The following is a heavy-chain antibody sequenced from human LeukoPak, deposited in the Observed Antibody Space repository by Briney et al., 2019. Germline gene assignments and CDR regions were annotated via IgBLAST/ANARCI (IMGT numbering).Heavy chain of an antibody. CDR2: IRYDGSNK. Sequence: GRSLRLSCAASGFTFSSYGMHWVRQAPGKGLEWVAFIRYDGSNKYYADSVKGRFTISRDNSKNTLYLQMNSLRAEDTAVYYCAKTISEAAQTYFDYWGQGTLVTVSS. J-gene: IGHJ4*02. CDR3: AKTISEAAQTYFDY. CDR1: GFTFSSYG. D-gene: IGHD6-6*01. V-gene: IGHV3-30*02.